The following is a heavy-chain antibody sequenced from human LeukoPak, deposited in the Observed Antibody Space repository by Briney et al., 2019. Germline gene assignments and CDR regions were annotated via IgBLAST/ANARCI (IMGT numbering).Heavy chain of an antibody. D-gene: IGHD3-3*01. V-gene: IGHV3-23*01. J-gene: IGHJ6*04. CDR3: AKGWIFGVLVDV. CDR1: GFSFSNYG. CDR2: VSGGGNNT. Sequence: GGSLRLACAASGFSFSNYGMSWVRQAPGKGLEWVSSVSGGGNNTYYADSVEGRSAISRDNSKNTLFLQMNDLSAEDTAIYYCAKGWIFGVLVDVWGKGATVTVSS.